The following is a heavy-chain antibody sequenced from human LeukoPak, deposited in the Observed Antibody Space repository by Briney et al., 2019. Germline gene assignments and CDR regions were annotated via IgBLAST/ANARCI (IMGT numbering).Heavy chain of an antibody. CDR1: GGSFSGYY. V-gene: IGHV4-59*08. Sequence: SETLSLTCAVYGGSFSGYYWSWIRQPPGKGLEWIGYTYYSGSTNYNPSLKSRVTISVDTSKNQFSLKLSSVTAADTAVYYCARLPLNYGNDYWGQGTLVTVSS. D-gene: IGHD3-10*01. CDR3: ARLPLNYGNDY. J-gene: IGHJ4*02. CDR2: TYYSGST.